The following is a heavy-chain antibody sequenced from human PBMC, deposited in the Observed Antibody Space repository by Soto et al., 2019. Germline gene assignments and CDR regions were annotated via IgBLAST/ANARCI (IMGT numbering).Heavy chain of an antibody. Sequence: QLQLQESGPGLVKPSETLSLTCTVSGSSISTSSYYWGWIRQPPGKGLEWIGSIYYSGSTYYNPSLKSRVTISADTSKNQFSLKLSSVTAADTAVYYCARLIAAAGGNRAYWGQGTLVTVSS. CDR1: GSSISTSSYY. J-gene: IGHJ4*02. D-gene: IGHD6-13*01. V-gene: IGHV4-39*01. CDR3: ARLIAAAGGNRAY. CDR2: IYYSGST.